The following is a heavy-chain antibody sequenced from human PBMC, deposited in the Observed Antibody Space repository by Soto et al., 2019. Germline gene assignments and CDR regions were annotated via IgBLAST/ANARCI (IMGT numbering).Heavy chain of an antibody. V-gene: IGHV4-4*02. Sequence: QVQLQESGPGLVKPSGTLSLTCAVSGASISTNNWWRWVRQPPGKGLEWIGEIYQSGSTSYNPSLKSRVTISVDKSKKQFSLKLSSVTAADTAVYYCARSDGWYALHSGGQGTLVTVSS. D-gene: IGHD6-19*01. J-gene: IGHJ5*01. CDR1: GASISTNNW. CDR3: ARSDGWYALHS. CDR2: IYQSGST.